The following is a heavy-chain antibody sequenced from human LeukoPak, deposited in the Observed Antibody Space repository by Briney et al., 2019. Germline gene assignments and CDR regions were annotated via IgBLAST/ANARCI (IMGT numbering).Heavy chain of an antibody. CDR2: ISGSGGST. J-gene: IGHJ4*02. CDR3: AKDLVTGSLDY. Sequence: GGSLRLSCAASGFTFDDYAMHWVRQAPGKGLEWVSGISGSGGSTYYADSVKGRFTISRDNSKNTLYLQMNSLRAEDTAVYYCAKDLVTGSLDYWGLGTLVTVSS. D-gene: IGHD3-10*01. CDR1: GFTFDDYA. V-gene: IGHV3-23*01.